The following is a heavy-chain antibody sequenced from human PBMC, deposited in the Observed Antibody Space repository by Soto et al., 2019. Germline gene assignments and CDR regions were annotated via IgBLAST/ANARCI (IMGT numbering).Heavy chain of an antibody. D-gene: IGHD6-13*01. CDR1: GYTLTGYY. Sequence: SVKVSCKGSGYTLTGYYMHWVRQPTGQGLEWMGWINPNSGGTNYAQKFQGRVTMTRDTSISTAYMELSRLRSDDTAVYYCARVTGGSSWYRPAYGMDVWGQGTTVTVS. CDR2: INPNSGGT. J-gene: IGHJ6*02. V-gene: IGHV1-2*02. CDR3: ARVTGGSSWYRPAYGMDV.